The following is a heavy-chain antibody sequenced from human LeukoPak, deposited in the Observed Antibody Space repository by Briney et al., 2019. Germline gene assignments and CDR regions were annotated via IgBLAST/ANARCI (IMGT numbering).Heavy chain of an antibody. J-gene: IGHJ3*02. V-gene: IGHV1-18*01. CDR3: ARDLGYCSSTSCYTPRAFDI. D-gene: IGHD2-2*02. Sequence: ASVKVSCKASGYTFTSYGISWVRQAPGQGLEWMGWISAYNGNTNYAQKLQGRVTMTTDTSTSTAYMELRSLRSDDTAVYYCARDLGYCSSTSCYTPRAFDIWGQGTMATVSS. CDR1: GYTFTSYG. CDR2: ISAYNGNT.